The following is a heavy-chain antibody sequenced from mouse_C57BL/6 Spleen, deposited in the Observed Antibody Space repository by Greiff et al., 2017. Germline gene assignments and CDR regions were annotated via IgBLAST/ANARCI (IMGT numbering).Heavy chain of an antibody. CDR1: GYSFTSYY. V-gene: IGHV1-66*01. Sequence: QVQLQQSGPELVKPGASVKISCKASGYSFTSYYIHWVKQRPGQGLEWIGWIYPGSGNTKYNEKFKGKATLTADTSSSTAYMQLSSLTSEDSAVYYCARGGDYDLFAYWGQGTLVTVSA. J-gene: IGHJ3*01. CDR2: IYPGSGNT. CDR3: ARGGDYDLFAY. D-gene: IGHD2-4*01.